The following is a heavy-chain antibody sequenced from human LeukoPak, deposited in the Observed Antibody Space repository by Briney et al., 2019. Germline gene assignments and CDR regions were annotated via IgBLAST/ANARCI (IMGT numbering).Heavy chain of an antibody. V-gene: IGHV3-73*01. CDR3: TRLRGSSGSWGPALNGMDV. J-gene: IGHJ6*02. CDR1: GFTFSGSA. D-gene: IGHD5-12*01. CDR2: IRSKANNYAT. Sequence: GGSLKLSCAASGFTFSGSAMHRVRQASGKGLEWLGRIRSKANNYATAYAASVKGRFTLSRDDSKNTAYLQMNSLKTEDTAVYYCTRLRGSSGSWGPALNGMDVWGPGTTVTVSS.